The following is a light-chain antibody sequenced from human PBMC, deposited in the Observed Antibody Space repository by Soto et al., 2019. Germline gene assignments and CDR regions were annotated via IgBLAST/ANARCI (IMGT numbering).Light chain of an antibody. CDR2: EVS. CDR3: ASHTTSDTRV. J-gene: IGLJ1*01. CDR1: SGDVGAYDY. Sequence: QSVLTQPASVSXSPGQSIAISCTGTSGDVGAYDYVSWYQHHPDKAPKLMIYEVSNRPSGVSDRFSGSKSVYTATLTISGLQAEDGADYYCASHTTSDTRVFGTGTKVTVL. V-gene: IGLV2-14*01.